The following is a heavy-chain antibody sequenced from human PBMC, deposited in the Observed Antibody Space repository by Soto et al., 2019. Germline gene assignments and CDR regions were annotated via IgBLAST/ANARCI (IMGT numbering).Heavy chain of an antibody. V-gene: IGHV1-2*02. Sequence: ASVKVSCKASGYTFTGCYMHWVRQAPGQGLEWMGWINPNSGGTNYAQKFQGRVTMTRDTSISTAYMELSRLRSDDTAVYYCARLWELLDYYYGMDVWGQGTTVTVSS. CDR1: GYTFTGCY. D-gene: IGHD1-26*01. J-gene: IGHJ6*02. CDR3: ARLWELLDYYYGMDV. CDR2: INPNSGGT.